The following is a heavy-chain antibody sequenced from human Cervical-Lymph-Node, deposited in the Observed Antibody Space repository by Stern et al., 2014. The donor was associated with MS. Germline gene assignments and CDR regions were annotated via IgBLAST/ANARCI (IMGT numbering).Heavy chain of an antibody. CDR1: GFTFDDHA. J-gene: IGHJ4*02. CDR3: VKDRGYSVDHFNYFDY. D-gene: IGHD5/OR15-5a*01. V-gene: IGHV3-9*01. CDR2: ICWNSGSI. Sequence: EVQLVESGGGLVQPGRSLRLSCAISGFTFDDHAMHWVRQAPGKGLEWVSRICWNSGSIGYADSVKGRFTISRDNAKNSLYLQMNSLRVEDTAFYYCVKDRGYSVDHFNYFDYWGQGTLVTVSS.